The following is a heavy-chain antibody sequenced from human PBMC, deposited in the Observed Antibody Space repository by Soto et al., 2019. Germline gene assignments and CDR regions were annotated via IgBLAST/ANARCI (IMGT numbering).Heavy chain of an antibody. CDR2: IDPSDSYT. J-gene: IGHJ5*02. CDR3: ARHYDSSGYYSGWFDP. Sequence: PGESLKISCKGSGYSFTSYWISWVRQMPGKGLEWMGRIDPSDSYTNYSPSFQGHVTISADKSISTAYLQWSSLKASDTAMYYCARHYDSSGYYSGWFDPWGQGTLVTVSS. V-gene: IGHV5-10-1*01. D-gene: IGHD3-22*01. CDR1: GYSFTSYW.